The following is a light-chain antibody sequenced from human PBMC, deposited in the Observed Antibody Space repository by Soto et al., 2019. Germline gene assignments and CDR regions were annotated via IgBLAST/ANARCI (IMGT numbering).Light chain of an antibody. Sequence: DIQMTQSQSSLSASVGDRVTITCRASQTISSYLNWYQHKPGKAPNLLIYAASSLQSGVPSRFSGSGSGTDFTLTISSLQPEDFATYYCQQSYSTSRTFGQGTKVDIK. CDR2: AAS. V-gene: IGKV1-39*01. J-gene: IGKJ1*01. CDR3: QQSYSTSRT. CDR1: QTISSY.